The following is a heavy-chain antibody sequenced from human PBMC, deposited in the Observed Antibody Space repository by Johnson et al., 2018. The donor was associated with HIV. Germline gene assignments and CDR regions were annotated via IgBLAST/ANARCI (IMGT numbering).Heavy chain of an antibody. CDR2: ISYDGSSK. D-gene: IGHD3-22*01. CDR3: ARAQYSDSSGHWGTGAFDI. V-gene: IGHV3-30-3*01. CDR1: GFTFSSYA. Sequence: QVQLVESGGGVVQPGRSLRLSCAASGFTFSSYAMHCVRRAPGKGLEWVAIISYDGSSKYYADSVKGRFTISRDNSKNTLYMQMNSLRAEDTAVYHCARAQYSDSSGHWGTGAFDIWGQGTMVTVSS. J-gene: IGHJ3*02.